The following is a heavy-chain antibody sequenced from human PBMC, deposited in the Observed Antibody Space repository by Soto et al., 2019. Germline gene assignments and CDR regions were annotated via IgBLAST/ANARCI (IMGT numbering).Heavy chain of an antibody. J-gene: IGHJ6*02. CDR1: GFTFSSYE. D-gene: IGHD4-17*01. V-gene: IGHV3-48*03. CDR2: ISSSGSTI. Sequence: SGGSQRLSCAASGFTFSSYEMNWVRQAPGKGLEWVSYISSSGSTIYYADSVKGRFTISRDNATNSLYLQMNRLRAEDTAVYYCARLTTVTPPYYYGMDVWGQGTTVTVSS. CDR3: ARLTTVTPPYYYGMDV.